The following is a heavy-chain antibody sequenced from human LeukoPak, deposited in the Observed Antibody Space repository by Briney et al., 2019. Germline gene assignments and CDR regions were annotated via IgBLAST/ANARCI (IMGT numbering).Heavy chain of an antibody. Sequence: ASVKVSCKVSGYTLTELSMHWVRQAPGKGLEWMGGFDPEDGETIYAQKFQGRVTITRDTSASTAYMELSSLRSEDTAVYYCASQLAAAWYPFDYWGQGTLVTVSS. J-gene: IGHJ4*02. V-gene: IGHV1-24*01. D-gene: IGHD6-13*01. CDR2: FDPEDGET. CDR1: GYTLTELS. CDR3: ASQLAAAWYPFDY.